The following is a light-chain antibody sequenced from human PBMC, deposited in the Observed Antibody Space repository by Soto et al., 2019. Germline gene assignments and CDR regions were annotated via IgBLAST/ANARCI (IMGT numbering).Light chain of an antibody. V-gene: IGLV2-14*01. CDR2: EVN. CDR3: ISYTSSSTYV. CDR1: SRDVGTYSY. J-gene: IGLJ1*01. Sequence: QSALTQPASVSGSPGQSITISCTGTSRDVGTYSYVSWYQQHPGKAPKLMIYEVNNQPSGVSNRFSGSNSGNTASLTISGLQAADEADYYCISYTSSSTYVFGTGTKLTVL.